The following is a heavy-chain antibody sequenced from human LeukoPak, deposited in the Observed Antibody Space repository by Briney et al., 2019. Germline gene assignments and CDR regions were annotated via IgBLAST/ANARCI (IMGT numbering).Heavy chain of an antibody. CDR3: ARAQEELHDAFDI. CDR2: INPSGGST. D-gene: IGHD1-26*01. Sequence: ASVKVSCKASGYTFTSYYMHWVRQAPGQGLEWMGLINPSGGSTSYAQKFQGRVTMTRDTSTSTVYMELSSLRSEDTAVYYCARAQEELHDAFDIWGQGTMVTVSS. V-gene: IGHV1-46*01. J-gene: IGHJ3*02. CDR1: GYTFTSYY.